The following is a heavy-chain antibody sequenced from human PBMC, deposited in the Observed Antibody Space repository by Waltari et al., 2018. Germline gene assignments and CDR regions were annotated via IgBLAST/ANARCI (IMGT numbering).Heavy chain of an antibody. CDR3: ARRIQWVQPFDY. J-gene: IGHJ4*02. D-gene: IGHD5-18*01. CDR1: GGRISGYY. CDR2: IYGGSGST. V-gene: IGHV4-59*12. Sequence: QVQLQEMGTGLVKTSETLYLICAVSGGRISGYYWTWIRQAPGKGLEWIGYIYGGSGSTSYNPSLKSRVTISIDTSKNQFSLKLSSVTAADTAVYYCARRIQWVQPFDYWGQGVLVTVSS.